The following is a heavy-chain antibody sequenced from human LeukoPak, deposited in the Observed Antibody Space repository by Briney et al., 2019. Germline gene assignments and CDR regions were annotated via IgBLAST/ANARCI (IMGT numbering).Heavy chain of an antibody. V-gene: IGHV3-9*01. CDR1: GFTFSSYG. CDR2: ISWNSGSI. Sequence: GRSLRLSCAASGFTFSSYGMHWVRQAPGKGLEWVSGISWNSGSIGYADSVKGRFTISGDNAKNSLYLQMNSLRAEDTALYYCAKGYSSSWYYFDYWGQGTLVTVSS. J-gene: IGHJ4*02. D-gene: IGHD6-13*01. CDR3: AKGYSSSWYYFDY.